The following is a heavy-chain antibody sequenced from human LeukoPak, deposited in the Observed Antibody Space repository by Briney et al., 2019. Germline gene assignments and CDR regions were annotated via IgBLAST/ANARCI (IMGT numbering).Heavy chain of an antibody. Sequence: SETLSLTCTVSGGSISSYYWSWIRQPPAKGLEWIGYIYYSGSTNYNPSLKSRVTISVDTSKNQFSLKLSSVTAADTAVYYCAREKTVTTMVADYYYGMDVWGQGTTVTVSS. CDR2: IYYSGST. D-gene: IGHD4-17*01. CDR3: AREKTVTTMVADYYYGMDV. J-gene: IGHJ6*02. CDR1: GGSISSYY. V-gene: IGHV4-59*01.